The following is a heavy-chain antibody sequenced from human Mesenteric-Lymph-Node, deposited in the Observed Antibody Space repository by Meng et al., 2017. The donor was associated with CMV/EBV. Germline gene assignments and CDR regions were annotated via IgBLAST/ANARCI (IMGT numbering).Heavy chain of an antibody. J-gene: IGHJ4*02. CDR2: MNPKSGNT. Sequence: ASVKVSCKASGYTFTTYDINWVRQATGQGLEWMGWMNPKSGNTGYAQKFQGRVTITRNTSINTAYMDLSSLTSEDTAVYYCARAIRSHELGVVHYSFDYWGQGTLVTVSS. D-gene: IGHD3-3*01. V-gene: IGHV1-8*01. CDR3: ARAIRSHELGVVHYSFDY. CDR1: GYTFTTYD.